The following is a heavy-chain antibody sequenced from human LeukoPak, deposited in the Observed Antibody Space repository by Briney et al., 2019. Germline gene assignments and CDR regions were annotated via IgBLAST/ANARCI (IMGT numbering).Heavy chain of an antibody. Sequence: GGSLRLSCVASGFTFSSNWMSWARQAPGKGLEWVANIKQDGSEIYYVDSVKGRFTISRDNAKNSLYLQMNSLRAEDTAVYYCTGKRFDPWGQGTLVIVSS. J-gene: IGHJ5*02. D-gene: IGHD5-24*01. CDR2: IKQDGSEI. V-gene: IGHV3-7*01. CDR1: GFTFSSNW. CDR3: TGKRFDP.